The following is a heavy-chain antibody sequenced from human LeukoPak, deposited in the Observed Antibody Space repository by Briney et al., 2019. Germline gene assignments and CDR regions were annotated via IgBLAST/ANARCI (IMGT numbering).Heavy chain of an antibody. CDR2: ISGSGGST. Sequence: PGGSLRLSCAASGFTFSSYAMSWVRQAPGKGLEWVSAISGSGGSTYYADSVKGRFTISRDNSKNTLYLQMNSLRAQDTAVYHFAKDLRTGLVVIGFDYWGQGTLVTVSS. J-gene: IGHJ4*02. CDR1: GFTFSSYA. D-gene: IGHD3-22*01. CDR3: AKDLRTGLVVIGFDY. V-gene: IGHV3-23*01.